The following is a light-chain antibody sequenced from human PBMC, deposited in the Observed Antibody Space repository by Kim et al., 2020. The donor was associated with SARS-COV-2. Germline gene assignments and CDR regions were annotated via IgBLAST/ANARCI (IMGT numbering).Light chain of an antibody. V-gene: IGKV4-1*01. CDR1: QSVLYSSHNKNY. CDR3: QQYYSTPFT. J-gene: IGKJ3*01. Sequence: DIVMTQSPDSLAVSLGERATINCNSSQSVLYSSHNKNYLAWYQQKPGQPPKLLIYWASTRESGVPDRFSGSGSGTDFTLTISSLQAEDVAVYYCQQYYSTPFTFGPGTKVDIK. CDR2: WAS.